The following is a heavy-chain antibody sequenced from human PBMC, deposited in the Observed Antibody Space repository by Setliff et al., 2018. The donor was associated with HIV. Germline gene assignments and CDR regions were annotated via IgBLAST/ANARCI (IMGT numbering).Heavy chain of an antibody. CDR2: IYTSGRT. D-gene: IGHD2-21*02. V-gene: IGHV4-4*07. CDR3: SSTVPAQLMSFHV. CDR1: GGSISSFT. Sequence: SETLSLTCTVSGGSISSFTWSWIRQPAGKGLEWIGRIYTSGRTKYNPSLESRVTMSVDTSTNQFTLKLRSMTAADTAVYYCSSTVPAQLMSFHVWGQGTVVTVSS. J-gene: IGHJ3*01.